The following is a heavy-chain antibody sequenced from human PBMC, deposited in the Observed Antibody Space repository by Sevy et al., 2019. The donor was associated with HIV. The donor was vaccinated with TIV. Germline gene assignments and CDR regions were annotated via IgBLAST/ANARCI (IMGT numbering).Heavy chain of an antibody. CDR3: AREGCTQPHDY. D-gene: IGHD2-8*01. J-gene: IGHJ4*02. V-gene: IGHV3-23*01. CDR2: FSFGCGRI. CDR1: GFTFAKYR. Sequence: GGSLRLSCAASGFTFAKYRMSWVRQAPGKGLEWVSTFSFGCGRINYADSVKGRFTISRDDSKNTLFLQMNSLRAVDTATYFCAREGCTQPHDYWGQGTLVTVSS.